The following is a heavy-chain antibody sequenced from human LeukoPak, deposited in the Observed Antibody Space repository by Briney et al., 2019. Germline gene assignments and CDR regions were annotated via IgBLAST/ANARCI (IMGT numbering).Heavy chain of an antibody. CDR1: GFTFSSYA. CDR3: AKDQWDVGGAPTY. D-gene: IGHD1-26*01. Sequence: QSGGSLRLSCAASGFTFSSYAMSWVRQAPGKGLEWISAISGGGVSTYYADSVKGRFTISRDNSKNTLYLQMNSLRAEDTAVYYCAKDQWDVGGAPTYWGQGTLVTVSS. V-gene: IGHV3-23*01. CDR2: ISGGGVST. J-gene: IGHJ4*02.